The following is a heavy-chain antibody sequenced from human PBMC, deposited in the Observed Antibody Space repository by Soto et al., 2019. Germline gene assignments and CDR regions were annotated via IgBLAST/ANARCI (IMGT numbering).Heavy chain of an antibody. CDR1: GGSFSGYY. CDR3: ARAPGVLRYFDLNVWFDP. J-gene: IGHJ5*02. V-gene: IGHV4-34*01. D-gene: IGHD3-9*01. CDR2: INHSGST. Sequence: QVQLQQWGAGLLKPSETLSLTCAVYGGSFSGYYWSWIRQPPGKGLEWIGEINHSGSTNYNPSLKSRGTISVDTSKNQFSLKLSSVTAADTAVYYCARAPGVLRYFDLNVWFDPWGQGTLVTVSS.